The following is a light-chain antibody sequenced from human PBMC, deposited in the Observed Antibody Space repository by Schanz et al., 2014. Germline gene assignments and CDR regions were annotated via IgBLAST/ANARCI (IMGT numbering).Light chain of an antibody. Sequence: EIVLTQSPGTLSLSPGERATLSCRASQSVSSTYLAWYQQKAGQAPRLLIYGASSRATGIPDRFSGSGSGTDFTLTISRLEPEDFAVYYCQQYNNWPTFGQGTKVEI. J-gene: IGKJ1*01. CDR1: QSVSSTY. CDR2: GAS. V-gene: IGKV3-20*01. CDR3: QQYNNWPT.